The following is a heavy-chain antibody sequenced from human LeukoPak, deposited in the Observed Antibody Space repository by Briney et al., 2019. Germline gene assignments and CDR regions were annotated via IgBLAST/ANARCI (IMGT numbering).Heavy chain of an antibody. CDR1: GFTFSSYG. V-gene: IGHV3-23*01. J-gene: IGHJ4*02. CDR2: ISGSGGST. D-gene: IGHD2-15*01. Sequence: PGGSLRLSCAASGFTFSSYGMSWVRQAPGKGLEWVSGISGSGGSTDYADSVKGRFTISRDNSKETVYLQMNSLRAEDTAIYYCAKGRTYCSGTSCYFFDFWGQGTLVTVSS. CDR3: AKGRTYCSGTSCYFFDF.